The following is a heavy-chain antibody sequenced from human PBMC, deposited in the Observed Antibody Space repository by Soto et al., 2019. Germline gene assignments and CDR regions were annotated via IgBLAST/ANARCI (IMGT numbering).Heavy chain of an antibody. D-gene: IGHD3-9*01. J-gene: IGHJ4*02. CDR2: ISGSGGST. Sequence: GGSLRLSCAASGFTVSSNYMSWVRQAPGKGLEWVSVISGSGGSTYYADSVKGRFTISRDNSKNTLYLQMNSLRAEDTAVYYCAKDPADILTGYYYYWGQGTLVTVSS. CDR3: AKDPADILTGYYYY. V-gene: IGHV3-23*01. CDR1: GFTVSSNY.